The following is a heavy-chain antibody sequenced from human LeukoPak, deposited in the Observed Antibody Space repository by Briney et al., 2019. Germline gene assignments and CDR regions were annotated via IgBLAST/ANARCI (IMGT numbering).Heavy chain of an antibody. CDR3: ARLSTGWFGEFGIDY. D-gene: IGHD3-10*01. V-gene: IGHV1-69*01. J-gene: IGHJ4*02. CDR1: GGTFSSYA. CDR2: IIPIFGTA. Sequence: SVKVSCKASGGTFSSYAISWVRQAPGQGLEWMGGIIPIFGTANYAQKFQGRVTITADESTSTAYMELSSLRSEDTAVYYCARLSTGWFGEFGIDYWGQGTLVTVSS.